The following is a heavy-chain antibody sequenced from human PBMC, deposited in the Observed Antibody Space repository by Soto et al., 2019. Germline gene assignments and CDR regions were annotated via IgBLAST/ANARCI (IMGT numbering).Heavy chain of an antibody. CDR1: GGSFSGYY. J-gene: IGHJ3*02. Sequence: KPSETLSLTCAVYGGSFSGYYWSWIRQPPGKGLEWIGEINHSGSTNYNPSLKSRVTISVDTSKNQFSLKLSSVTAADTAVYYCARGPLYYDILTGYHDAFDIWGQGTMVTVS. D-gene: IGHD3-9*01. CDR3: ARGPLYYDILTGYHDAFDI. CDR2: INHSGST. V-gene: IGHV4-34*01.